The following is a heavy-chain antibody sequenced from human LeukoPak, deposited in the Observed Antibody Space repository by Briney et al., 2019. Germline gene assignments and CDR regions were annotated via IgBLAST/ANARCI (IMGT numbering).Heavy chain of an antibody. D-gene: IGHD3-10*01. CDR1: GYSFTNYW. CDR2: IYPGDSDT. V-gene: IGHV5-51*01. CDR3: ARVAPYYTESWFDP. Sequence: GESLKISCEGSGYSFTNYWIGWVRQMPGKGLEWMGIIYPGDSDTRYSPSFQGQVTISADKSITTAYLQWSSLKASDTAMYYCARVAPYYTESWFDPWGQGTMVTVSS. J-gene: IGHJ5*02.